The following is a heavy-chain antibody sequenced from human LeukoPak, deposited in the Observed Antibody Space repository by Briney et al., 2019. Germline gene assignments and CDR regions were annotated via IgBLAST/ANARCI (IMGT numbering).Heavy chain of an antibody. J-gene: IGHJ5*02. Sequence: GESPKISCKGSGYSFTSYWISWVRQMPGKGLEWMGRIDPSDSYTNYSPSFQGHVTISADKSISTAYLQWSSLKASDTAMYYCARHTQTYYDTLTGLGFDPWGQGTLVTVSS. CDR3: ARHTQTYYDTLTGLGFDP. CDR1: GYSFTSYW. D-gene: IGHD3-9*01. CDR2: IDPSDSYT. V-gene: IGHV5-10-1*01.